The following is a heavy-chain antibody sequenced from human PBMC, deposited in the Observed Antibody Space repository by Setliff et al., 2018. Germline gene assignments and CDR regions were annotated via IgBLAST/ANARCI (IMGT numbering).Heavy chain of an antibody. J-gene: IGHJ4*02. D-gene: IGHD5-18*01. CDR1: GGSISSHY. CDR3: ARDPDVGTAMVTEYYFDY. Sequence: KPSETLSLTCTVSGGSISSHYWSWIRQPPGKGLEWIGYIYYSGSTNYNPSLKSRVTISVDTSKNQFSLKLSSVTAADTAVYYCARDPDVGTAMVTEYYFDYWGQGTLVTVSS. CDR2: IYYSGST. V-gene: IGHV4-59*11.